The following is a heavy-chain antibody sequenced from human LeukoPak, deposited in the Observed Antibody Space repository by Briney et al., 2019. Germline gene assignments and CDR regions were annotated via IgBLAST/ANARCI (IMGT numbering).Heavy chain of an antibody. CDR2: ITSGGNYI. J-gene: IGHJ4*02. CDR1: GFAFSSYN. D-gene: IGHD5/OR15-5a*01. CDR3: AREVYDFLPLDY. V-gene: IGHV3-21*06. Sequence: GGSLRLSCAASGFAFSSYNMDWVRQAPGKGLEWVSSITSGGNYIYYADSVKGRFTISRDNAKNSLYLQMNSLRAEDTALYYCAREVYDFLPLDYWGQGTLVTVSS.